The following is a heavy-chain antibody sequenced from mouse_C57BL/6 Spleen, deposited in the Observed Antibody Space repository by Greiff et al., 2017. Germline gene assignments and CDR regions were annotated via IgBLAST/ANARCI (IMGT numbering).Heavy chain of an antibody. V-gene: IGHV1-54*01. CDR3: ARDDDYDWFAY. CDR1: GYAFTNYL. CDR2: FNPGSGGT. Sequence: VQLQQSGAELVRPGTSVKVSCKASGYAFTNYLLEWVKQRPGQGLEWIGVFNPGSGGTNYNEKFKGKATLTADKSSSTAYMQLSSLTSEDSAVYFCARDDDYDWFAYWGQGTLVTVSA. J-gene: IGHJ3*01. D-gene: IGHD2-4*01.